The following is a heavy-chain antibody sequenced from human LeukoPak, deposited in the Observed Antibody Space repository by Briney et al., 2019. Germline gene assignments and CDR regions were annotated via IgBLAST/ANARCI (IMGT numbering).Heavy chain of an antibody. CDR2: IYYSGST. V-gene: IGHV4-31*03. CDR1: GGSISSGGYY. CDR3: ARASTGGSYYNIHFDY. D-gene: IGHD3-10*01. J-gene: IGHJ4*02. Sequence: SETLSLTCTVSGGSISSGGYYWSWIRQHPGKGLEWIGYIYYSGSTYYNPSLKSRVTISVDTSKNQFSLKLSSVTAAGTAVYYCARASTGGSYYNIHFDYWGQGTLVIVSS.